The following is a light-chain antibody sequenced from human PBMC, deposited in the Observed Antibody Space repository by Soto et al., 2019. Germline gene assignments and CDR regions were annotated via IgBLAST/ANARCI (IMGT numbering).Light chain of an antibody. CDR1: QTISSW. Sequence: DIQMTQSPSTLSGSVGDRVTITCRASQTISSWLAWYQQKPGKAPKLLIYKASTLKSGVPSRFSGSGSGTEFTLTISSLQPDDFAPYNCQHYNSYSEAFGQGTKVQL. J-gene: IGKJ1*01. V-gene: IGKV1-5*03. CDR3: QHYNSYSEA. CDR2: KAS.